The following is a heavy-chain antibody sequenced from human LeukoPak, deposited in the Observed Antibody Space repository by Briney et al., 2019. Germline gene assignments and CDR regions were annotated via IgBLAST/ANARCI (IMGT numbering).Heavy chain of an antibody. D-gene: IGHD3-10*01. Sequence: ETSVKVSCKASGFTFTSSAVQWVRQARGQRLECIGWIVVGSGDTNSAQKFQERVTITRDMSTRTAYMELSSLRSEDTAVYYCGADSMPRGVFSYAFDIWGQGTMVTVSS. CDR3: GADSMPRGVFSYAFDI. CDR2: IVVGSGDT. V-gene: IGHV1-58*01. J-gene: IGHJ3*02. CDR1: GFTFTSSA.